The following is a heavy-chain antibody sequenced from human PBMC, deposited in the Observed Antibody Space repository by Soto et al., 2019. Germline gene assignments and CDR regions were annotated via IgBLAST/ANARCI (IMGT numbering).Heavy chain of an antibody. D-gene: IGHD6-19*01. V-gene: IGHV3-23*01. Sequence: ETLSLTCAVYGGSFSGYYWSWVRQAPGKGLEWVSGISGSGDSTYYADSVKGRFTISRDNSKKTVYLQMNSLRAEDTAVYYCAKGVPGIAVAGTEYFQHWGQGTLVTVSS. CDR3: AKGVPGIAVAGTEYFQH. J-gene: IGHJ1*01. CDR1: GGSFSGYY. CDR2: ISGSGDST.